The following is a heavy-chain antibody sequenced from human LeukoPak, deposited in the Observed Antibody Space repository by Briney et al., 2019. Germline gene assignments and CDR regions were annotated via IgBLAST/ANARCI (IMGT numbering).Heavy chain of an antibody. J-gene: IGHJ4*02. CDR3: ARDSYYDSSGYYYFFDY. Sequence: SETLSLTCTVSGYSISSGYYWGWIRQPPGKGLEWIGYIYYSGSTNYNPSLKSRVTISVDTSKNQFSLKLSSVTAADTAVYYCARDSYYDSSGYYYFFDYWGQGTLVTVSS. D-gene: IGHD3-22*01. V-gene: IGHV4-61*01. CDR1: GYSISSGYY. CDR2: IYYSGST.